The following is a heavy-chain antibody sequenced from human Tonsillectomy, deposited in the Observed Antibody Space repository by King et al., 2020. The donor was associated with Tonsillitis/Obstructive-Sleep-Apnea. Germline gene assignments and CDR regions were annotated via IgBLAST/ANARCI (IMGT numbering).Heavy chain of an antibody. CDR1: GYSFTSYW. Sequence: VQLVESGVEVKKPGESLKISCKGSGYSFTSYWIGWVRQMPGKGLEWMGIIYPGDSDTRYSPSFHGQVIISADKSISTAYLQWSSLKASDTAMYYCARQNDDSSGYYFDAFDFWGQGTMVTVSS. CDR3: ARQNDDSSGYYFDAFDF. CDR2: IYPGDSDT. J-gene: IGHJ3*01. V-gene: IGHV5-51*01. D-gene: IGHD3-22*01.